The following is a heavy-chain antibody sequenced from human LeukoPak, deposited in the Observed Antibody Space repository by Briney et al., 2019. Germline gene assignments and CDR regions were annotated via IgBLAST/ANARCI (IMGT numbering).Heavy chain of an antibody. V-gene: IGHV4-59*12. Sequence: PSETLSLTCTVSGGSISSYYWSWIRQPPGKGLEWIGYIYYSGSTNYSPSLKSRVTISVDTSENQFSLKLSSVTASDTAVYYCARDRSYDSSGYYYERAFDIWGQGTMVTVSS. CDR2: IYYSGST. CDR3: ARDRSYDSSGYYYERAFDI. D-gene: IGHD3-22*01. J-gene: IGHJ3*02. CDR1: GGSISSYY.